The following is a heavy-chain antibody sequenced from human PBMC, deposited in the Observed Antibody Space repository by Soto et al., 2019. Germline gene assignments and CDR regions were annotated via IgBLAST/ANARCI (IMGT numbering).Heavy chain of an antibody. Sequence: PGGSLRLSCAASGFTFSSYGIYWVRQAPGKGLEWVALISYDGSNKYYADSVKGRFTISRDNSKNTLYLQMNSLRAEDTAMYYCAKDAPYYYDSSGYYGPFDYWGQGTLVTVSS. CDR1: GFTFSSYG. CDR3: AKDAPYYYDSSGYYGPFDY. D-gene: IGHD3-22*01. CDR2: ISYDGSNK. V-gene: IGHV3-30*18. J-gene: IGHJ4*02.